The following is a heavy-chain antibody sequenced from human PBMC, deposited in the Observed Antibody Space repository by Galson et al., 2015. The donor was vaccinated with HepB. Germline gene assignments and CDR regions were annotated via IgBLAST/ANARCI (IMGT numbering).Heavy chain of an antibody. CDR3: ARDRDSSGYTTDAFDI. Sequence: SLRLSCAASGFTFSSYAMHWVRQAPGKGLEWVAVISYDGSNKYYADSVKGRFTISRDNSKNTLYLQMNSLRAEDTAVYYCARDRDSSGYTTDAFDIWGQGTMVTVSS. CDR1: GFTFSSYA. J-gene: IGHJ3*02. V-gene: IGHV3-30*04. D-gene: IGHD3-22*01. CDR2: ISYDGSNK.